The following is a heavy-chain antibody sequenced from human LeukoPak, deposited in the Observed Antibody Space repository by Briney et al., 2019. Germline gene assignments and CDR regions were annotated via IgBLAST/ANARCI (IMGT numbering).Heavy chain of an antibody. J-gene: IGHJ5*02. Sequence: ASVKVSCKASGYTFTSYGISWVRQAPGQGLEWMGWISAYNGNTNYAQKLQGRVTMTTDTSTSTAYMELRSLRSDDTAVYYCARNPRITIFGVVSFRNWFDPWGQGTLVTVSS. CDR1: GYTFTSYG. CDR2: ISAYNGNT. CDR3: ARNPRITIFGVVSFRNWFDP. D-gene: IGHD3-3*01. V-gene: IGHV1-18*01.